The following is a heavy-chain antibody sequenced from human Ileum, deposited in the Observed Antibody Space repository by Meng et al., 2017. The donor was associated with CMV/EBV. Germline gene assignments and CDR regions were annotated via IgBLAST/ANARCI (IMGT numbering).Heavy chain of an antibody. CDR3: AREPPFVPADS. CDR1: GGSFSGYY. D-gene: IGHD2-21*01. J-gene: IGHJ4*02. Sequence: QVQLQQWGAGLLKPSETLSLTCAVYGGSFSGYYWSCIRQPPGKGLEWIAEVSHSGVTNYNPSLKSRVTISIDTSKNQFSLHLSSVTAADTAVYYCAREPPFVPADSWCQGTLVTVSS. CDR2: VSHSGVT. V-gene: IGHV4-34*02.